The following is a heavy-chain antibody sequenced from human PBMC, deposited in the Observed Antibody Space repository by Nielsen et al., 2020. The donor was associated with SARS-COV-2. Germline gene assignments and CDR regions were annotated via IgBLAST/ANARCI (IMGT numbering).Heavy chain of an antibody. CDR3: ARITPTVID. CDR2: IYYSGST. CDR1: GGSISSYY. Sequence: SETLSLTCTVSGGSISSYYWSWIRQPPGKGLEWIGYIYYSGSTNYNPSLKSRVTISVDTSKNQFSLKLSSVTAADTAVYYCARITPTVIDLGQGTLVTVSS. D-gene: IGHD4-17*01. J-gene: IGHJ4*01. V-gene: IGHV4-59*01.